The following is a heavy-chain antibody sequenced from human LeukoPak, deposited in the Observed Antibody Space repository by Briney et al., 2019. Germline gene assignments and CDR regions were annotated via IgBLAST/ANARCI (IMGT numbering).Heavy chain of an antibody. J-gene: IGHJ4*02. CDR3: AREFGSGWSYYFDY. Sequence: PGGSLRLSCAASGFTFSSYEMNWVRQAPGKGLEWVSYISSSGSTIYYADSVKGRFTISRDNAKNSLYLQMNSLRAEDTAVYYCAREFGSGWSYYFDYWGQGTLVTVSS. CDR1: GFTFSSYE. CDR2: ISSSGSTI. D-gene: IGHD6-19*01. V-gene: IGHV3-48*03.